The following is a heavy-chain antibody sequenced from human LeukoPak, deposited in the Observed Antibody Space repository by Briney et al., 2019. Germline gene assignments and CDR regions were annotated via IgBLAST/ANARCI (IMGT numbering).Heavy chain of an antibody. CDR1: GYSFTTYW. Sequence: GEVLKISCKGSGYSFTTYWIGWVRQVPGKGLEWMGIIYPGDSDTKYSPSFQGQVIISADKSISTAYLQWSSLKASDTAMYYCASPPYNWNDSPDAFDIWGQGTMVTVSS. V-gene: IGHV5-51*01. CDR2: IYPGDSDT. CDR3: ASPPYNWNDSPDAFDI. J-gene: IGHJ3*02. D-gene: IGHD1-1*01.